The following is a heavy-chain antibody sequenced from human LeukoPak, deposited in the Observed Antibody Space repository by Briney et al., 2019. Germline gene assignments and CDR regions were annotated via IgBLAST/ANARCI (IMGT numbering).Heavy chain of an antibody. D-gene: IGHD2-15*01. V-gene: IGHV4-34*01. CDR1: GGSFSGYY. CDR2: IYYSGST. CDR3: ARINCTGGSCYHSRGWFDP. J-gene: IGHJ5*02. Sequence: PSETLSLTCAVYGGSFSGYYWSWIRQPPGKGLEWIGTIYYSGSTYYNPSLKSRITISVDTSKNQFSLKLRSVTAADTAVYYCARINCTGGSCYHSRGWFDPWGQGTLVTVSS.